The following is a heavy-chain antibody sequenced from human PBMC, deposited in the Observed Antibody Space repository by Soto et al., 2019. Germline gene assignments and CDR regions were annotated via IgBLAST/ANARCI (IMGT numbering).Heavy chain of an antibody. J-gene: IGHJ5*02. Sequence: QVQLQQWGAGLLKPSETLSLTCAVYGESFIGYYWTWIRQSPGKGLEWIGEINHGGSTNYNPSLKSRVTISIDTSKNQFSLKLTSVTAADTSVYYCARMDIVTTNWFDPWGQGTLVTVSS. D-gene: IGHD5-12*01. CDR1: GESFIGYY. V-gene: IGHV4-34*01. CDR3: ARMDIVTTNWFDP. CDR2: INHGGST.